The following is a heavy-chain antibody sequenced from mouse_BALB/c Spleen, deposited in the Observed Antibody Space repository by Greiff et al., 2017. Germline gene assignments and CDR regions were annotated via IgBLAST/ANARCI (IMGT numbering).Heavy chain of an antibody. J-gene: IGHJ3*01. V-gene: IGHV1S126*01. Sequence: VQLQQSGPQLVRPGASVKISCKASGYSFTSYWMYWVKQRSGQGLEWIGMIDPSDSETRLNQKFKDKATLTVDKSSSTAYMQLSSPTSEDSAVYYCARRGSGDARVAWFAYWGQGTLVTVSA. D-gene: IGHD1-1*02. CDR3: ARRGSGDARVAWFAY. CDR1: GYSFTSYW. CDR2: IDPSDSET.